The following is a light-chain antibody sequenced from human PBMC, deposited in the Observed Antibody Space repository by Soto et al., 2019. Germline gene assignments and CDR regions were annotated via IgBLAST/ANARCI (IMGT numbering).Light chain of an antibody. Sequence: QSVLTQPPSVSGAPGQRVIISCTGSSSNIGAGYDVHWYQHLPGTAPKLLIYGNNNRPSGVPDRFSGSKSGTSASLAITGLQAEDETDYYCQSYDSNLRGDVFGTGTKVTVL. CDR3: QSYDSNLRGDV. V-gene: IGLV1-40*01. J-gene: IGLJ1*01. CDR1: SSNIGAGYD. CDR2: GNN.